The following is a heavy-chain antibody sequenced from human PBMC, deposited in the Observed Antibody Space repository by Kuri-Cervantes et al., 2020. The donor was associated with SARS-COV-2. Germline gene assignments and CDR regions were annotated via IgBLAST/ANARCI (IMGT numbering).Heavy chain of an antibody. CDR1: GFTFSSYA. J-gene: IGHJ3*02. CDR2: ISYDGSNK. CDR3: ARESIAANLGAVDM. V-gene: IGHV3-30-3*01. D-gene: IGHD6-6*01. Sequence: GGSLRLSCAASGFTFSSYAMHWVRQAPGKGLEWVAVISYDGSNKYYADSVKGRFTISRDNSKNTLYLQMNSLRAEDTAVYYCARESIAANLGAVDMWGQGTMVTVSS.